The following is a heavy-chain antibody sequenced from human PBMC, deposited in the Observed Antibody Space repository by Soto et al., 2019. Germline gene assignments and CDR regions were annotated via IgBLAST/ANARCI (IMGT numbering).Heavy chain of an antibody. D-gene: IGHD3-16*01. CDR1: GGTFSSYT. CDR3: AGRGTESYYYYYMHV. Sequence: QVQLVQSGAEVKKPGSSVKVSCKASGGTFSSYTISWVRQAPGQGLEWLGRIIPILGIANYAQEFQGRVTITADKSTSTAYMELSSLRSEDTAVYYCAGRGTESYYYYYMHVWGKGTTVTVSS. J-gene: IGHJ6*03. CDR2: IIPILGIA. V-gene: IGHV1-69*02.